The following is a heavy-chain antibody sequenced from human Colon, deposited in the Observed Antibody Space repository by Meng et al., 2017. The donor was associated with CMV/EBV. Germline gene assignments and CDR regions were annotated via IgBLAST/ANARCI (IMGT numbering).Heavy chain of an antibody. CDR1: GFTFSSHA. CDR3: ALTYGANEPFES. J-gene: IGHJ4*02. CDR2: FSRGGENS. Sequence: GESLKISCAASGFTFSSHAMSWVRQAPGKGLEWVSGFSRGGENSYYADSVRGRFTISRDISKSTLYLQMDSLRAEDTAVYYCALTYGANEPFESWGLGTLVTVSS. D-gene: IGHD4-17*01. V-gene: IGHV3-23*01.